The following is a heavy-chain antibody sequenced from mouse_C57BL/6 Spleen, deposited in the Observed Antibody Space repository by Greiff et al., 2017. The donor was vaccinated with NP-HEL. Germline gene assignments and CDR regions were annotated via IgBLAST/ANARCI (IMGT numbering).Heavy chain of an antibody. Sequence: QVTLKESGPGILQPSQTLSLTCSFSGFSLSTFGMGVGWIRQPSGQGLEWLAHIWWDDDKYYNPALKSRLTISKDTSKNQVFLKIANVDTADTATYYCARMDYGSSKAWFAYWGQGTLVTVSA. D-gene: IGHD1-1*01. CDR3: ARMDYGSSKAWFAY. J-gene: IGHJ3*01. CDR1: GFSLSTFGMG. CDR2: IWWDDDK. V-gene: IGHV8-8*01.